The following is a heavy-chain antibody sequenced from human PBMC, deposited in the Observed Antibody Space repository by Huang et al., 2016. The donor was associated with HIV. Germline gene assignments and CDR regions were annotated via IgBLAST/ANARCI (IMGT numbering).Heavy chain of an antibody. V-gene: IGHV3-13*01. CDR3: ARVGDYGDYSCDH. CDR2: IGTAGDT. Sequence: EVQLVESGGGLVQPGGSLRLSCAASGFIFSSYDMQWVRQVTGKGVECVASIGTAGDTYYPGSVKGRFTISRDNAKNALYLQMNSLRAGDTAMYYCARVGDYGDYSCDHWGQGTLVTVSP. D-gene: IGHD4-17*01. J-gene: IGHJ4*02. CDR1: GFIFSSYD.